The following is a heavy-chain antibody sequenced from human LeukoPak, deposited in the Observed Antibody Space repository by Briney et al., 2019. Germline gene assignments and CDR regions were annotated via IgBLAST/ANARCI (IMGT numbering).Heavy chain of an antibody. CDR2: IKQDGSEK. D-gene: IGHD7-27*01. CDR1: GFTFNNYW. Sequence: GGSLRLSCPASGFTFNNYWLRWVRHPPGQGLEWVANIKQDGSEKYYADSVKGRFTISRDNSKNTLFLQMNTLRAEDTAVYYCAKGGSLGFDYWGQGTLVTVSS. V-gene: IGHV3-7*01. CDR3: AKGGSLGFDY. J-gene: IGHJ4*02.